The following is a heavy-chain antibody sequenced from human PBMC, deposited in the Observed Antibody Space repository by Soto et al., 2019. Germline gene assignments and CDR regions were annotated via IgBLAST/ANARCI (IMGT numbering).Heavy chain of an antibody. V-gene: IGHV3-33*01. CDR3: ARAQLGYCSGGSCYEQPTRHYYYYGMDV. D-gene: IGHD2-15*01. J-gene: IGHJ6*02. CDR2: IWYDGSNK. Sequence: PGGSLRLSCAASGFTFSSYGMHWVRQAPGKGLEWVAVIWYDGSNKYYADSVKGRFTISRDNSKNTLYLQMNSLRAEDTAVYYCARAQLGYCSGGSCYEQPTRHYYYYGMDVWGQGTTVTVSS. CDR1: GFTFSSYG.